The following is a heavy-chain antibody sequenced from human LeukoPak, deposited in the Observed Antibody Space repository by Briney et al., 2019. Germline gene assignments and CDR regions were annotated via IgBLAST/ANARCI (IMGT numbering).Heavy chain of an antibody. CDR2: IYYSGST. CDR3: ASREGSQGGYCSSTSCYTGYY. Sequence: SETLSLACTVSGGSISSGDYYWSWIRQPPGKGLEWIGYIYYSGSTYYNPSLKSRVTISVDTSKNQFSLKLSSVTAADTAVYYCASREGSQGGYCSSTSCYTGYYWGQGTLVTVSS. J-gene: IGHJ4*02. V-gene: IGHV4-30-4*08. D-gene: IGHD2-2*02. CDR1: GGSISSGDYY.